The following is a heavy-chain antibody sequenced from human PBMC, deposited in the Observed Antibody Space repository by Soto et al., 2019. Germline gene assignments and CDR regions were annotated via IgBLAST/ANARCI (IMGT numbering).Heavy chain of an antibody. V-gene: IGHV5-51*01. CDR3: ATAYVYDFENSNYYRDDFDI. CDR2: MYPDDSDI. J-gene: IGHJ3*02. D-gene: IGHD3-22*01. Sequence: GESLKISCKASGYSFSFYWIGWVRQMPGKGLEWMAIMYPDDSDIRYSPSFEAHVTISADKSTSTAFLQWSSPKASDTAMYYCATAYVYDFENSNYYRDDFDIWGQGTLVTV. CDR1: GYSFSFYW.